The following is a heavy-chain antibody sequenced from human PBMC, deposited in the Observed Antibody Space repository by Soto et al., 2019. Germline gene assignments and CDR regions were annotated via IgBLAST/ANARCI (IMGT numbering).Heavy chain of an antibody. CDR1: GYTFTSYG. D-gene: IGHD1-1*01. V-gene: IGHV1-18*01. J-gene: IGHJ4*02. CDR2: ISAHNGNT. Sequence: QVHLVQSGAEVKKPGASVKVSCKASGYTFTSYGITWVRQAPGQGLEWMGWISAHNGNTDYAQKLQGRVIVTRDTSPSTAYMELRSRRSDGTAVYYCARGRYGDYWGQGALVTVSS. CDR3: ARGRYGDY.